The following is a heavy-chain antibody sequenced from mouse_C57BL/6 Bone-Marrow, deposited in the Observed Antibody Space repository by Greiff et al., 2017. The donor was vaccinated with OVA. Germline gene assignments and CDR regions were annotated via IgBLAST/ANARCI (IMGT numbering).Heavy chain of an antibody. V-gene: IGHV1-61*01. CDR3: ASGAMDY. CDR2: IYPSDSET. Sequence: VHLQQPGAELVRPGSSVKLSCKASGYTFTRYWMDWVKQRPGQGLEWIGTIYPSDSETHYNQKFKDKATLTVDKSSSTAYMQLSSLTSEDSAVYYCASGAMDYWGQGTSVTVSS. CDR1: GYTFTRYW. J-gene: IGHJ4*01.